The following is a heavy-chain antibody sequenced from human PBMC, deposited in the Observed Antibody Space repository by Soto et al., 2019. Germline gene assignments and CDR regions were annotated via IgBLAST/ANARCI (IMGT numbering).Heavy chain of an antibody. V-gene: IGHV6-1*01. CDR1: GDSVSSNHAT. D-gene: IGHD6-19*01. Sequence: SQTLSLTCAISGDSVSSNHATWDWIRQSPSRGLEWLGRTYYRSKWYYDYALSVKSRITINPDTSNNQLSLQLNSVTPDDTAMYYCARQRGITVTGPQDYWGQGTLVTVSS. CDR3: ARQRGITVTGPQDY. J-gene: IGHJ4*02. CDR2: TYYRSKWYY.